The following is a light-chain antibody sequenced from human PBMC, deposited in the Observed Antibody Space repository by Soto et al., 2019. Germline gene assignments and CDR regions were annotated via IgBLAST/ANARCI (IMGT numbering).Light chain of an antibody. CDR1: SSDVGGYNY. V-gene: IGLV2-11*01. CDR3: CSYAVSYTFTV. Sequence: QSALTQPRSVSGSPGQSVTISCTGTSSDVGGYNYVSWYQQHPGKAPKLLIYDVSKRPSGVPDRFSGSKSGNTASLTISGLQAEDEADYYCCSYAVSYTFTVFGGVTKVTVL. J-gene: IGLJ3*02. CDR2: DVS.